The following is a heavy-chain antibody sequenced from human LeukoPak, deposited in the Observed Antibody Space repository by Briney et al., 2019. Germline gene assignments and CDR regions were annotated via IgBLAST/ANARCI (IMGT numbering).Heavy chain of an antibody. J-gene: IGHJ4*02. D-gene: IGHD3-22*01. V-gene: IGHV1-18*01. CDR1: GYTFTSYG. Sequence: ASVKVSYKASGYTFTSYGISWVRQAPGQGLEWMGWISAYNGNTNYAQKLQGRVTMTTDTSTSTAYMELRSLRSDDTAVYYCARMTYYYDSDPSGYFDYWGQGTLVTVSS. CDR3: ARMTYYYDSDPSGYFDY. CDR2: ISAYNGNT.